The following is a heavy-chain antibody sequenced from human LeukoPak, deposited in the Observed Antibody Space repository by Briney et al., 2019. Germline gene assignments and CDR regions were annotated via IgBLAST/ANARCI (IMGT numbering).Heavy chain of an antibody. CDR3: AREWNYYAFEI. Sequence: SETLSLTCTVFGYSINNGYYWGWIRQAPGKGLEWIGSMFHTGNSYYNPTLKRRVTIAIDTSKNQFSLKLSSVTAADTAVYYCAREWNYYAFEIWGQGTMVSVSS. CDR1: GYSINNGYY. D-gene: IGHD1-7*01. J-gene: IGHJ3*02. V-gene: IGHV4-38-2*02. CDR2: MFHTGNS.